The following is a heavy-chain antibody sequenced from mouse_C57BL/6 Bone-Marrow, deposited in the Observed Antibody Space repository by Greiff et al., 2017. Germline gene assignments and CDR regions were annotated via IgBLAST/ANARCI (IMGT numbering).Heavy chain of an antibody. CDR3: ARHCASDLGMDY. V-gene: IGHV1-81*01. D-gene: IGHD6-1*01. J-gene: IGHJ4*01. CDR2: IYPRSGNT. Sequence: QVQLQQSGAELARPGASVKLSCKASGYTFTSYGISWVKQRPGQGLEWIGEIYPRSGNTHYNQKFKGKATLTADKSSSTAYMELRSLTSEDSAVYLCARHCASDLGMDYWGQGTSVTVFS. CDR1: GYTFTSYG.